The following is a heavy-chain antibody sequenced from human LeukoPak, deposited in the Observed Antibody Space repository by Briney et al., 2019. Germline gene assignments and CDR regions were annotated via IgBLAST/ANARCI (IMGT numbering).Heavy chain of an antibody. CDR3: ARPSNYYDSSGYPWYFDY. J-gene: IGHJ4*02. CDR1: GFTFSSYA. CDR2: ISYDGSNK. D-gene: IGHD3-22*01. V-gene: IGHV3-30*04. Sequence: PGGSLRLSCAASGFTFSSYAMHWVRQAPGKGLEWVAVISYDGSNKYYADSVKGRFTISRDNSKNTLYLQMNSLRAEDTAVYYCARPSNYYDSSGYPWYFDYWGQGTLVTVSS.